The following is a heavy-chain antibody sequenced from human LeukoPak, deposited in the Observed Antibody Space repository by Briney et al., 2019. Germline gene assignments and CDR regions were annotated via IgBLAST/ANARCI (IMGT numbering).Heavy chain of an antibody. CDR3: ARVLSSGWGYYFDY. CDR2: IYYSGST. CDR1: GGSISSYY. Sequence: SETLSLTCTVSGGSISSYYWSWIRQPPGKGLEWIGYIYYSGSTYYNPSLKSRVTISVDTSKNQFSLKLSSVTAADTAVYYCARVLSSGWGYYFDYWGQGTLVTVSS. J-gene: IGHJ4*02. V-gene: IGHV4-59*08. D-gene: IGHD6-19*01.